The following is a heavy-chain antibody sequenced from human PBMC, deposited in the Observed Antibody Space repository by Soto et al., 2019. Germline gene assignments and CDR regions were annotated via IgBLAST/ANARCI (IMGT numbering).Heavy chain of an antibody. V-gene: IGHV4-39*01. CDR2: INHSGST. D-gene: IGHD3-22*01. CDR3: ARLGGYVSVGYYYLWDS. CDR1: DGSMNSDSSY. Sequence: TLSLTCRVSDGSMNSDSSYWGWIRQPPGKGLEWIGVINHSGSTYHNLSLKGRVTMSVDASRNQFSLKLTSMTAADTAVYYCARLGGYVSVGYYYLWDSWGQGTLVTVSS. J-gene: IGHJ4*02.